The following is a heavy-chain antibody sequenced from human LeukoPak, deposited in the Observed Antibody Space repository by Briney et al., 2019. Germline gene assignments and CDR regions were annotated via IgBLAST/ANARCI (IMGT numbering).Heavy chain of an antibody. CDR1: DYTFTSYG. Sequence: ASVKVSCKASDYTFTSYGISWVRQAPGQGLEWMGWISAYNGNTNYAQKLQDRVTMTTDTSTSTGYMELRSLRSDDTAIYYCARDGRGVQLWFAFDIWGQGTMVTVSS. D-gene: IGHD5-18*01. CDR2: ISAYNGNT. V-gene: IGHV1-18*01. CDR3: ARDGRGVQLWFAFDI. J-gene: IGHJ3*02.